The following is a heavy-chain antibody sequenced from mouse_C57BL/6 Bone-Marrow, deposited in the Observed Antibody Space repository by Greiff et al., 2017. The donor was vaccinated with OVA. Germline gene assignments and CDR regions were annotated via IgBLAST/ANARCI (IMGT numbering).Heavy chain of an antibody. CDR2: IRYSGST. CDR1: GYSITSGYD. CDR3: ARDSGSSPWFAY. Sequence: EVKVVESGPGMVKPSQSLSLTCTVTGYSITSGYDWHWIRHFPGNKLEWMGYIRYSGSTNYNPSLKSRISITHDTSKNHFFLKLNSVTTEDTATYYCARDSGSSPWFAYWGQGTLVTVSA. J-gene: IGHJ3*01. V-gene: IGHV3-1*01. D-gene: IGHD1-1*01.